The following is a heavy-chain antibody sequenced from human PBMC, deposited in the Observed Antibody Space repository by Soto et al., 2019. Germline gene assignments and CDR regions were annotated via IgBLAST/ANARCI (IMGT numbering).Heavy chain of an antibody. CDR2: IKEDGSEK. Sequence: PGWSLRLSCVASGFLFGDYWMSWVRHAPGKGLEWVANIKEDGSEKYYVDSVKGRFTISRDNGKDSLYLQMNSLRAEDTAVYYCERDRDGGWELPLVFWGQGALVTVSS. V-gene: IGHV3-7*03. D-gene: IGHD2-15*01. CDR3: ERDRDGGWELPLVF. J-gene: IGHJ4*02. CDR1: GFLFGDYW.